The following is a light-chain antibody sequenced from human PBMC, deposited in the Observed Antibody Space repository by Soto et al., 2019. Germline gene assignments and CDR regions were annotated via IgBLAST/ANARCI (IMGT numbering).Light chain of an antibody. J-gene: IGLJ1*01. CDR1: SSDVGDYNY. CDR3: SSYTSSSTLYV. CDR2: DVS. Sequence: QSALTQPASVSGSPRQSITISCTGTSSDVGDYNYVSWYQQHPGKAPKLMIYDVSNRPSGVSNRFSGSKSGNTASLTISGLQAEDEADYYCSSYTSSSTLYVFGTGTKVTVL. V-gene: IGLV2-14*01.